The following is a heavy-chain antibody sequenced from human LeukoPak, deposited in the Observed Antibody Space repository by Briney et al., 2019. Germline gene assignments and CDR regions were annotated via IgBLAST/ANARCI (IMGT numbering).Heavy chain of an antibody. D-gene: IGHD6-13*01. Sequence: SETLSLTCTVSGGSISSYYWSWIRQPPGKGLEWIGYIYHSGSTNYNPSLKSRVTISVDTSKNQFSLKLSSVTAADTAVYYCAREVAAAGTPYNWFDPWGQGALVTVSS. J-gene: IGHJ5*02. V-gene: IGHV4-59*01. CDR3: AREVAAAGTPYNWFDP. CDR1: GGSISSYY. CDR2: IYHSGST.